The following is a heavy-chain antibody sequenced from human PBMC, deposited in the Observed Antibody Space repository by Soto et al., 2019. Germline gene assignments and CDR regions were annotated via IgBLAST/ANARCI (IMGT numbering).Heavy chain of an antibody. V-gene: IGHV4-39*01. CDR2: IYYSGST. Sequence: SETLSLTCTVSGGSISSSSYYWGWIRQPPGKGLEWIGSIYYSGSTYYNPSLKSRVTISVDTSKNQFSLKLSSVTAADTAVYYCARQRGVELQAFDIWGQGTMVTVSS. CDR1: GGSISSSSYY. J-gene: IGHJ3*02. D-gene: IGHD1-7*01. CDR3: ARQRGVELQAFDI.